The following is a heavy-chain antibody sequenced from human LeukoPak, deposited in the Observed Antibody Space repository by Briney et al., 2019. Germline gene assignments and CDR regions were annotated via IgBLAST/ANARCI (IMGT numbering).Heavy chain of an antibody. J-gene: IGHJ4*02. CDR3: ARVLIREAIKV. D-gene: IGHD1-26*01. Sequence: SETLSLTCAVYGGSFSGYYWSWIRQPPGKGLEWIGEINHSGSTNYNPSLKSRVTISVDTSKNQFSLKLSSVTAADTAVYYCARVLIREAIKVWGQGTLVTVSS. CDR1: GGSFSGYY. V-gene: IGHV4-34*01. CDR2: INHSGST.